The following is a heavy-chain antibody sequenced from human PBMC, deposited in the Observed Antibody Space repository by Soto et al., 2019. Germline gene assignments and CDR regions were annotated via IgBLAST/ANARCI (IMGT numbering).Heavy chain of an antibody. CDR3: ARGAAGRYYSDY. D-gene: IGHD2-15*01. V-gene: IGHV3-74*01. CDR2: INGDGRTT. CDR1: GFTFSSYW. J-gene: IGHJ4*02. Sequence: EVQLVESGGGLVQPGGSLRLSCAASGFTFSSYWIHWVRQAPGKGLVWVSRINGDGRTTNYADSMRGQFAISRDNAKNTVYLQMNSLRAEDTAVYYCARGAAGRYYSDYWGQGTLVTVSS.